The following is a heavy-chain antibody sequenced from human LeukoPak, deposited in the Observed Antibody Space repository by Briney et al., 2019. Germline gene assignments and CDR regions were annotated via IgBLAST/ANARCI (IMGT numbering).Heavy chain of an antibody. CDR1: GGTFSSYA. Sequence: SVKVSCKASGGTFSSYAISWVRQAPGQGLEWMGGIIPIFGTANYAQKFQGRVTITADESTSTAHMELSSLRSEGTAVYYCARAGDRATTPGYYFDYWGQGTLVTVSS. CDR3: ARAGDRATTPGYYFDY. D-gene: IGHD7-27*01. V-gene: IGHV1-69*13. CDR2: IIPIFGTA. J-gene: IGHJ4*02.